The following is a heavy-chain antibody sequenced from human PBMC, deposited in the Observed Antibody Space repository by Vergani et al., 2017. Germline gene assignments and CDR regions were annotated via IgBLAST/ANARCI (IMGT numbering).Heavy chain of an antibody. V-gene: IGHV3-66*02. CDR1: GFRVTTYY. D-gene: IGHD2-15*01. CDR2: IKSDGRT. Sequence: VELLESGGGLAQPGGSLRVSCSASGFRVTTYYMSWVRQAPGKGLEWVSVIKSDGRTSYAESVRGRFTISRDTSRNAVYVQMNILRVEDTGVYYCTRSECSGTTCYGHYFDLWGHGILVTVS. CDR3: TRSECSGTTCYGHYFDL. J-gene: IGHJ4*01.